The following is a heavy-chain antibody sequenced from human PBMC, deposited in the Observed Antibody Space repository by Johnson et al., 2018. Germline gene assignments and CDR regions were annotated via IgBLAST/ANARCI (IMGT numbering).Heavy chain of an antibody. J-gene: IGHJ3*02. CDR3: AKWELGGHGAFDI. D-gene: IGHD1-26*01. V-gene: IGHV3-30*18. CDR1: GFTFSSYD. Sequence: QVQLQESGGGVVQXGRSLRLXCVVFGFTFSSYDIHWVRQAPGKGLEWVAVISYDGSNQYYADSVKGRFTISRDNSMNTLYLQMNSLRAEDTAVYYCAKWELGGHGAFDIWGQGTVVTVSS. CDR2: ISYDGSNQ.